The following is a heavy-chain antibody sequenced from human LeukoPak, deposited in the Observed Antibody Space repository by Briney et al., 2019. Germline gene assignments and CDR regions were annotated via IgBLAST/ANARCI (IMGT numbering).Heavy chain of an antibody. CDR3: AKDFEFKWQQPSDH. D-gene: IGHD1/OR15-1a*01. V-gene: IGHV3-23*01. CDR1: GFSFSNYA. Sequence: GGSLRLSCAVSGFSFSNYAMSWVRQFPGKGLEWVSGISGTGGNTYYADSVKGRFTISRDNSKNMLYLQMNTLTAEDTAIYFCAKDFEFKWQQPSDHWGQGTPVTV. J-gene: IGHJ4*02. CDR2: ISGTGGNT.